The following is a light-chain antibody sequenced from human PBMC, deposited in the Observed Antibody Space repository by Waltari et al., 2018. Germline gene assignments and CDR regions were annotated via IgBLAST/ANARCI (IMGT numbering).Light chain of an antibody. J-gene: IGKJ2*01. V-gene: IGKV1-NL1*01. CDR2: AAS. CDR1: QYISDS. CDR3: QQYYFTPYT. Sequence: DIQMTQSPSSQSASVGDRVTITCRASQYISDSLAWYQQKPGKAPKLLLSAASRLKSGVPPRFSGSASGTGYTLTISSLQPDDFATYYCQQYYFTPYTFGQGTKLEIK.